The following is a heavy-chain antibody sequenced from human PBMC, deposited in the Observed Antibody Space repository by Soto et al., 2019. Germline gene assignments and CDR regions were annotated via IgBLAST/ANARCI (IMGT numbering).Heavy chain of an antibody. CDR3: AKSAGSARWLAGAFDI. Sequence: EVQLLASGGGLVQPGGSLRLSCAASGFTFSSHAMSWVRQAPGERLEWVSTISGNGGSRYHADSVRGRFTISRDNSKNTLYLQMSGLRVEDTAVYYCAKSAGSARWLAGAFDIWGQGTKVTVSS. V-gene: IGHV3-23*01. CDR2: ISGNGGSR. CDR1: GFTFSSHA. J-gene: IGHJ3*02. D-gene: IGHD6-19*01.